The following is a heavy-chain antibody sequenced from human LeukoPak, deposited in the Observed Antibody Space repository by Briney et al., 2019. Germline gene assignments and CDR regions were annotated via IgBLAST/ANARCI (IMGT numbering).Heavy chain of an antibody. CDR1: GGSISSSSYY. V-gene: IGHV4-39*01. CDR3: ARQSSSGENYFDF. J-gene: IGHJ4*02. CDR2: IFYRGTS. Sequence: SSETLSLTCFVSGGSISSSSYYWGWIRQPPGKGLEWIWSIFYRGTSYYNPSLKSRVTISVDTSKNQFSLNLNSVTAADTAVYYCARQSSSGENYFDFWGQGTLVTVSS. D-gene: IGHD6-19*01.